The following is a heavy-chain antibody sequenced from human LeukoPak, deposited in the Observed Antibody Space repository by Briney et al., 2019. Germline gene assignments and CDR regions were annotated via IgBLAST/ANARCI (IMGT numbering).Heavy chain of an antibody. CDR3: GGVIQDCGGGSCYYIDY. D-gene: IGHD2-15*01. V-gene: IGHV4-59*01. CDR2: IYYSGST. J-gene: IGHJ4*02. Sequence: SETLSLTCTVPGFSISCFYLSWIRQPPGKGLEWIGYIYYSGSTNYNPSPKRRSTISLDASNNQFSLKLMSVTPADTAVYYCGGVIQDCGGGSCYYIDYWGQGTLATVSS. CDR1: GFSISCFY.